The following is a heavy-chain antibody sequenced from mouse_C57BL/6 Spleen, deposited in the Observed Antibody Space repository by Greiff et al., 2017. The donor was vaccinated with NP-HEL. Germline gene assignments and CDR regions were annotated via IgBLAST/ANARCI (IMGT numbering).Heavy chain of an antibody. J-gene: IGHJ3*01. D-gene: IGHD1-1*01. V-gene: IGHV5-6*01. CDR3: ARPIYYYGSSYGGFAY. Sequence: EVKLMESGGDLVKPGGSLKLSCAASGFTFSSYGMSWVRQTPDKRLEWVATISSGGSYTYYPDSVKGRFTISRDNAKNTLYLQMSSLKSEDTAMYYCARPIYYYGSSYGGFAYWGQGTLVTVSA. CDR1: GFTFSSYG. CDR2: ISSGGSYT.